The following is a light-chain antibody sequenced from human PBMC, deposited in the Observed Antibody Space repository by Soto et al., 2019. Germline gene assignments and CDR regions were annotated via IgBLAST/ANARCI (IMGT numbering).Light chain of an antibody. J-gene: IGLJ1*01. CDR2: GNS. CDR3: QSYDSSLSGL. V-gene: IGLV1-40*01. CDR1: SSNIGAGYD. Sequence: QSVLTQPPSVSGAPGQRVTISCTGGSSNIGAGYDVHWYQQLPGTAPKLLIYGNSNRPSGVPDRFSGSKSGTSASLAITGLQAEDEADYYCQSYDSSLSGLFGTGTKLTVL.